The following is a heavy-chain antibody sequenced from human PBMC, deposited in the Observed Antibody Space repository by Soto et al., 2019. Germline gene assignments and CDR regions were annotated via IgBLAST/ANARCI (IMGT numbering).Heavy chain of an antibody. V-gene: IGHV1-18*01. CDR2: ISAYNGNT. CDR1: GYTFTSYG. J-gene: IGHJ6*03. CDR3: ARDRWVWTYYYYMDV. Sequence: ASVKVSCKASGYTFTSYGISWVRQAPGQGLEWMGWISAYNGNTNYAQKLQGRVTMTTDTSTSTAYMELRSLRSDDTAVYYCARDRWVWTYYYYMDVWGKGTTVTVSS. D-gene: IGHD2-21*01.